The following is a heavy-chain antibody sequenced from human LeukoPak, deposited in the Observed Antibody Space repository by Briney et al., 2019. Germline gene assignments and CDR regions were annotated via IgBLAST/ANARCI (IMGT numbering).Heavy chain of an antibody. CDR3: SGGYSTYYYDSSEAPGAFDI. CDR2: IYHSGST. J-gene: IGHJ3*02. D-gene: IGHD3-22*01. V-gene: IGHV4-4*07. CDR1: GGSISSYY. Sequence: AETLSLTCTASGGSISSYYWSWIRQPAGKGLEWIGRIYHSGSTNYNPSLKSRVTMSADTSKNHFSQKLSSGTAAETAVDYCSGGYSTYYYDSSEAPGAFDIWGQGKMVTVSS.